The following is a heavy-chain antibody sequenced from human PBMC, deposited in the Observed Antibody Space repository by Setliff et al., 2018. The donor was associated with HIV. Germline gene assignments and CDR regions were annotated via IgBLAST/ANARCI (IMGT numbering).Heavy chain of an antibody. CDR2: IYYSGSA. D-gene: IGHD2-2*01. CDR1: GASMSSFF. CDR3: ASLGYCSSPNCYYQYFQH. V-gene: IGHV4-59*01. Sequence: PSETLSLTCTVSGASMSSFFWTWIRQSPGKGLEWIAFIYYSGSANYNSALRSRVTISVDTSNNQFSLKMNSVTAADTAVYYRASLGYCSSPNCYYQYFQHWGQGTLVTVSS. J-gene: IGHJ1*01.